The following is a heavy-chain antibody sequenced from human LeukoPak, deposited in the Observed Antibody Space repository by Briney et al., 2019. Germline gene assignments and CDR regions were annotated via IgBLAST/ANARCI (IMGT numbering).Heavy chain of an antibody. J-gene: IGHJ4*02. Sequence: PSETLSLTCTVSGGSISSNSYCWGWIRQPPGKGLEWIGTIYYSGSTYYNPSLKSRVTISVDRSKNQFSLKLSSVTAADTAVYYCARTIAAAGNYYFDYWGQGTLVTVSS. CDR3: ARTIAAAGNYYFDY. V-gene: IGHV4-39*07. D-gene: IGHD6-13*01. CDR1: GGSISSNSYC. CDR2: IYYSGST.